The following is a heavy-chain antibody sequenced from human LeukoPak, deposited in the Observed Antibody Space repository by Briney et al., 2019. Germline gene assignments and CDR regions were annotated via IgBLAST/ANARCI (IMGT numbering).Heavy chain of an antibody. CDR2: INHSGST. CDR1: GGSFSGYY. CDR3: ARGSNNWNVDTSDI. V-gene: IGHV4-34*01. Sequence: SETLSLTCAVYGGSFSGYYWSWIRQPPGKGLEWIGEINHSGSTNYNPSLKSRVTISVDTSKNQFSLKLSSVTAADTAVYYCARGSNNWNVDTSDIWGQGTMVTVSS. D-gene: IGHD1-20*01. J-gene: IGHJ3*02.